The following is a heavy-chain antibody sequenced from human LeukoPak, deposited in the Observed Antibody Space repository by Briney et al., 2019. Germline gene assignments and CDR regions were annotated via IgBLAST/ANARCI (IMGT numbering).Heavy chain of an antibody. CDR3: ARDNSSSDYYYGMDV. V-gene: IGHV3-64*01. Sequence: GGSLRLSWAAAGFTFSSYAMHWVSQAPGKGMEYDSAISSNGGSTYYANSVKGRFTISRDNSKNTLYLQMGSLIAEDMAVYYCARDNSSSDYYYGMDVWGQGTTVTVSS. CDR1: GFTFSSYA. J-gene: IGHJ6*02. D-gene: IGHD6-6*01. CDR2: ISSNGGST.